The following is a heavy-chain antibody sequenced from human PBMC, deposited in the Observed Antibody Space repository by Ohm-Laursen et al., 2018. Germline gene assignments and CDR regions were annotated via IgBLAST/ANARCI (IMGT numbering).Heavy chain of an antibody. D-gene: IGHD2/OR15-2a*01. Sequence: SLRLSCTASGFTFSDYYMSWVRQAPGKGLELVARSRDKANSYTTAYVASVKGRFSISRDDSENSLYLQMNSLKTEDTAVYYCARTRNFQPYDVWGQGTMVIVSS. V-gene: IGHV3-72*01. CDR3: ARTRNFQPYDV. CDR2: SRDKANSYTT. CDR1: GFTFSDYY. J-gene: IGHJ3*01.